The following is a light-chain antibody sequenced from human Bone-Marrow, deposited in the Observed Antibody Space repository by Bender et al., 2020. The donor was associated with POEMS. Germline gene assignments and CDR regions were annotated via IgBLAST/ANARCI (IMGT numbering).Light chain of an antibody. CDR3: QVWDTTDRRGV. J-gene: IGLJ3*02. V-gene: IGLV3-21*02. CDR1: NIGSKS. Sequence: SYVLTQPASVSVTPGQTARITCGGNNIGSKSVHWYRQRPGQAPALVVYDDRDRPSGIPERFSGSNSGNTATLTISRVEDGDEADYYCQVWDTTDRRGVFGGGTKLTVL. CDR2: DDR.